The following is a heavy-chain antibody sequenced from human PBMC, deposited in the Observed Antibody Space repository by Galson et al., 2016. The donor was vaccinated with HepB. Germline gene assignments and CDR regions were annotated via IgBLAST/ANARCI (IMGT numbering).Heavy chain of an antibody. CDR1: GFTFSYYY. J-gene: IGHJ5*01. Sequence: SLRLSCAASGFTFSYYYMSWIRQAPGKGLEWVSYISGDGRTINYADSVKGRFTFSRGNAKNSLYLHMNSLTGEDTAVYYCARMFPLYSSGWYVRGDGWFDSWGQGTLVTVSS. D-gene: IGHD6-19*01. V-gene: IGHV3-11*01. CDR3: ARMFPLYSSGWYVRGDGWFDS. CDR2: ISGDGRTI.